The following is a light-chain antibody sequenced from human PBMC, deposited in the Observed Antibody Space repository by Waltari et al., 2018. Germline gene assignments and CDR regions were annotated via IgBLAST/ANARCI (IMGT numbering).Light chain of an antibody. J-gene: IGKJ1*01. CDR3: MQALQTPRT. CDR2: RVS. Sequence: DIVMTQTPLSLPVTPGEPATISCRYSQSLLHSDGNTYLYWYQQKPGQPPRLLIYRVSNRFSGVPDRFSGSGSGTDFTLKISRVKAEDVGVYFCMQALQTPRTFGQGTKVEIK. V-gene: IGKV2-29*02. CDR1: QSLLHSDGNTY.